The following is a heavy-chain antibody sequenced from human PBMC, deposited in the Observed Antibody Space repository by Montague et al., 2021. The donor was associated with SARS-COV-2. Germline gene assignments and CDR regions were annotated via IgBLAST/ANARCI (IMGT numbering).Heavy chain of an antibody. CDR3: ARIFCGGDCDGSGVFDI. CDR1: GYSIDSGGYF. J-gene: IGHJ3*02. D-gene: IGHD2-21*02. V-gene: IGHV4-31*03. CDR2: IYYSGSA. Sequence: TLSLTCTVSGYSIDSGGYFWSWIRQHPGKGLEWIGFIYYSGSADYNPSLESRVSISVDRSKNRFSLKLSSVTAADTAVYYCARIFCGGDCDGSGVFDIWGQGTMVTVSS.